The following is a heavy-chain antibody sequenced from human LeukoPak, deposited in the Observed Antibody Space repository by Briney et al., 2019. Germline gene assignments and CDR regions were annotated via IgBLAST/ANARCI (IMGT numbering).Heavy chain of an antibody. CDR1: GGSISSYY. CDR2: IYTSGST. CDR3: ARIVSSSHDC. Sequence: SETLSLTCTVSGGSISSYYWSWLRPPAGKGLEWIGRIYTSGSTNYNPSLKSLVTISVDTSKNQFSLKLSSVAAADSAVYYFARIVSSSHDCWGQGTLVTVSS. D-gene: IGHD2-2*01. V-gene: IGHV4-4*07. J-gene: IGHJ4*02.